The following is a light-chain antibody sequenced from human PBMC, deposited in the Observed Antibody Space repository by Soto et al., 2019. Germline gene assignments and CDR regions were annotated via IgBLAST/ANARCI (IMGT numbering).Light chain of an antibody. Sequence: EIVLTQSPDTLSLSPGERANISCRASQSVTTYLAWYQQKPGQAPRLLIYDASDRATGIPARFSGSGSGTDFTLTISSLEPEDFAVYYCQQRSNWPPSITFGQGTRLEIK. J-gene: IGKJ5*01. CDR1: QSVTTY. CDR2: DAS. CDR3: QQRSNWPPSIT. V-gene: IGKV3-11*01.